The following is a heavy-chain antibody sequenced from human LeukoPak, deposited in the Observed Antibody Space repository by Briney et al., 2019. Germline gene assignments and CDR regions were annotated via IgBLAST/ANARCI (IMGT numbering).Heavy chain of an antibody. Sequence: GGSLRLSCAASGFTFSSYWMSWVRQAPGKGLEWVANIKQDGSEKYYVDSVKGRFTISRDNAKNSLYLQMNSLRAEDTAVYYCARVRNDFWSGYYTGIDYWGQGTLVTVSS. J-gene: IGHJ4*02. CDR1: GFTFSSYW. CDR3: ARVRNDFWSGYYTGIDY. CDR2: IKQDGSEK. V-gene: IGHV3-7*01. D-gene: IGHD3-3*01.